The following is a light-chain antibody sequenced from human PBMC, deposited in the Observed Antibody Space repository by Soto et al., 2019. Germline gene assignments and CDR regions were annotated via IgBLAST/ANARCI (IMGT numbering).Light chain of an antibody. CDR1: SSNIGSNT. Sequence: QSVLTQPPSASGTPGQRVTISCSGSSSNIGSNTVNWYQHLPGTAPKLLIYSNNQRPSGVPDRFSGSKSGTSASLAISGLQSEDEADYSCAAWDDSLKGLVFGGGTQLTVL. CDR2: SNN. J-gene: IGLJ3*02. V-gene: IGLV1-44*01. CDR3: AAWDDSLKGLV.